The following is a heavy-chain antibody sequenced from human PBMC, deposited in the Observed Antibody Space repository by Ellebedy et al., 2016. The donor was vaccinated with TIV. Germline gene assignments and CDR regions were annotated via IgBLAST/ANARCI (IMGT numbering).Heavy chain of an antibody. CDR3: ATGPPKWEVPLDLDS. D-gene: IGHD1-26*01. CDR2: IIPIVEIT. J-gene: IGHJ4*02. V-gene: IGHV1-69*04. Sequence: AASVKVSCKAYGVTLRSYGISWVRQAPGLGLEWMGRIIPIVEITIYAQRFQDRVTISEDNFTNTVYMEMSSLRSEDTAMYYCATGPPKWEVPLDLDSWGQGTLVIVSS. CDR1: GVTLRSYG.